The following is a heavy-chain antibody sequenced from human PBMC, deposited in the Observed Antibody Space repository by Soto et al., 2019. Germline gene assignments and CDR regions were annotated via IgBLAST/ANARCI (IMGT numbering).Heavy chain of an antibody. CDR2: IIPIFGTA. J-gene: IGHJ5*02. CDR1: GGTFSSYA. CDR3: ARKVRWIQLSSPDGWFDP. D-gene: IGHD5-18*01. Sequence: SVKVSCKASGGTFSSYAISWVRQAPGQGLEWMGGIIPIFGTANYAQKFQGRVTITADESTSTAYMELSSLRSEDTAVYYCARKVRWIQLSSPDGWFDPWGQGTPVTVSS. V-gene: IGHV1-69*13.